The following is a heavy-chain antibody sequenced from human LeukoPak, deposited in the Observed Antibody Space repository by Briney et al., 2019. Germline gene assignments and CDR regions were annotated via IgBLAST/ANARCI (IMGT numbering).Heavy chain of an antibody. V-gene: IGHV3-23*01. D-gene: IGHD2-2*01. CDR3: AKGDGINHYQWFDP. CDR2: ISGGGDRT. J-gene: IGHJ5*02. CDR1: EFTFSSYA. Sequence: GGSLRLSCAASEFTFSSYAMNWVRQAPGKGLEWVSGISGGGDRTYYADSVKGRFAISRDNSKSTLYLQMNSLRVEDTALYYLAKGDGINHYQWFDPLSQGTQVTVSS.